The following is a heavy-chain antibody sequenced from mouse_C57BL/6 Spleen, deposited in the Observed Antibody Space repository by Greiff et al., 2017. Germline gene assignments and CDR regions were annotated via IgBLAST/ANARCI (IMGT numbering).Heavy chain of an antibody. Sequence: EVQLVESGGDLVKPGGSLKLSCAASGFTFSSYGMSWVRQTPDKRLEWVATISSGGSYTYYPDSVKGRFTISRDNAKNTLYLQMSSLKSEDTAMYYCARHGSDYDFDFDYWGQCTTLTVSS. CDR3: ARHGSDYDFDFDY. CDR2: ISSGGSYT. V-gene: IGHV5-6*01. D-gene: IGHD2-4*01. J-gene: IGHJ2*01. CDR1: GFTFSSYG.